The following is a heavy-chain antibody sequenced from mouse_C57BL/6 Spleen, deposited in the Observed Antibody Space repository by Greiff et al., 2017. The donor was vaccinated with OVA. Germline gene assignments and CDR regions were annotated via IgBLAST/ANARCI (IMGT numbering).Heavy chain of an antibody. CDR1: GYTFTSYD. CDR3: ARPYYDYDGYAMDY. V-gene: IGHV1-85*01. J-gene: IGHJ4*01. Sequence: QVQLQQSGPELVKPGASVKLSCKASGYTFTSYDINWVKQRPGQGLEWIGWIYPRDGSTKYNEKFKGKATLTVDTSSSTAYMELHSLTSEDSAVYFCARPYYDYDGYAMDYWGQGTSVTVSS. D-gene: IGHD2-4*01. CDR2: IYPRDGST.